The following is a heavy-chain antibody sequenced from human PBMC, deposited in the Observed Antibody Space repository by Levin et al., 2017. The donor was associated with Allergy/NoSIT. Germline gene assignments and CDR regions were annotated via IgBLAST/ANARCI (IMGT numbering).Heavy chain of an antibody. Sequence: SETLSLTCTVSGASISSYSWTWIRQPAGKGLEWIGRILSSGSTIYNSSLKSRLTISVDTSKNQFSLKLSSVTAADSAMYFCAKEYGSDSYYRMDVWGQGTTVTVSS. D-gene: IGHD3-10*01. CDR3: AKEYGSDSYYRMDV. CDR1: GASISSYS. CDR2: ILSSGST. J-gene: IGHJ6*02. V-gene: IGHV4-4*07.